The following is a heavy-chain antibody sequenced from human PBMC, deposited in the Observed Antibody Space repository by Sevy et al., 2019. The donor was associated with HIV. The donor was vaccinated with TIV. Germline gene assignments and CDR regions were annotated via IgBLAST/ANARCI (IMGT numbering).Heavy chain of an antibody. CDR2: INHGGST. V-gene: IGHV4-34*01. Sequence: SETLSLTCAVYGGSFSGYYWSWIRQPPGKGLEWIGEINHGGSTNYNPSLKSRVTISVDTSKNQFSLKLSSVTAADTAVYYCARGGTKIAAAGRYYYYGMDVWGQGTTVTVSS. CDR1: GGSFSGYY. J-gene: IGHJ6*02. CDR3: ARGGTKIAAAGRYYYYGMDV. D-gene: IGHD6-13*01.